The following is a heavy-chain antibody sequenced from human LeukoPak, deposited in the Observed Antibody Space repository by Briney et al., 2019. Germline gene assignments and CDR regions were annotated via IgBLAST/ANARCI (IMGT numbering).Heavy chain of an antibody. CDR3: ARDRPGTGDDY. J-gene: IGHJ4*02. D-gene: IGHD7-27*01. CDR1: GYTFTSYG. V-gene: IGHV1-18*01. CDR2: ISAYNGNT. Sequence: GASVKVSCKASGYTFTSYGISWVRQAPGQGLEWMGWISAYNGNTNYAQKLQGRVTMTTDTSTSTAYVERRSLRSDDTAVYYCARDRPGTGDDYWGQGTLVTVSS.